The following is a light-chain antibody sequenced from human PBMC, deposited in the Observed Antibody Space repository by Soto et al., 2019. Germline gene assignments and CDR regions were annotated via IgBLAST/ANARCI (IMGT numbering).Light chain of an antibody. CDR2: WAS. Sequence: DIVMTQSPDSLAVSLGERATINCKSSQSVLYSSNNKNYLAWYQQKPGQPPKLLIYWASTRESGVPDRFSGSGSGTDFTLKISGVEAEDVGIYYCMQATQYKPYTFGQGTKLEIK. V-gene: IGKV4-1*01. J-gene: IGKJ2*01. CDR1: QSVLYSSNNKNY. CDR3: MQATQYKPYT.